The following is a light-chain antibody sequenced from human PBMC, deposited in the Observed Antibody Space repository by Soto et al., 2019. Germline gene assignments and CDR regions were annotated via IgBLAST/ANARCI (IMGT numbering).Light chain of an antibody. V-gene: IGKV3-20*01. Sequence: EIVLTQSPGTLSLSPGERATLSCRASQSVSSSYLAWYQQKPGLAPRLLIYGASSRATGIPDRFRGSGSGTDFTLTISRLEPEDFAVYYCQQYGSSPPTFGQGTKLEI. CDR3: QQYGSSPPT. CDR1: QSVSSSY. J-gene: IGKJ1*01. CDR2: GAS.